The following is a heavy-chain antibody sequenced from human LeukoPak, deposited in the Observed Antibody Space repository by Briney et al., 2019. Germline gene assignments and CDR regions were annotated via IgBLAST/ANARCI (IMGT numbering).Heavy chain of an antibody. V-gene: IGHV3-74*01. D-gene: IGHD5-12*01. J-gene: IGHJ6*03. CDR3: ARDGYDFPSYYYYMDV. CDR1: GFTFSTYW. CDR2: INSDGSST. Sequence: GGSLRLSCAASGFTFSTYWMHWVRQAPGKGLVWVSLINSDGSSTTYADSVRGRFTISRDNAKNTLYLQMSSLRAEDTAVYYCARDGYDFPSYYYYMDVWGKGTTVTISS.